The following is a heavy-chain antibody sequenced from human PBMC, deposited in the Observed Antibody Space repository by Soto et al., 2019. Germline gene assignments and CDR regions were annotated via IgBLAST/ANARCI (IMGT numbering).Heavy chain of an antibody. V-gene: IGHV4-61*03. D-gene: IGHD3-3*01. Sequence: QTLSLTCTVSGASVSRGCHYWRWIRHPPGKGLEWIGNIYYGESTKYNPSLKSRDTISVDRSRIHFSLNLRSVTTADTALYYCARDTSYDFWCGYVGFDPWGQGTLVTVSS. CDR1: GASVSRGCHY. CDR2: IYYGEST. CDR3: ARDTSYDFWCGYVGFDP. J-gene: IGHJ5*02.